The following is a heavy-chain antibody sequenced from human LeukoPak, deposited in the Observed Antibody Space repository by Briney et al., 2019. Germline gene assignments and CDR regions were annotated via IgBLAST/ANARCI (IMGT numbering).Heavy chain of an antibody. CDR3: ARDPYYYDSSGYPHTDY. CDR2: ISSSSSYI. CDR1: GFTSSSYS. J-gene: IGHJ4*02. D-gene: IGHD3-22*01. Sequence: GGSLRLSCAASGFTSSSYSMNWVRQAPGKGLEWVSSISSSSSYIYYADSVKGRFTISRDNAKNSLYLQMNSLRAEDTAVYYCARDPYYYDSSGYPHTDYWGQGTLVTVSS. V-gene: IGHV3-21*01.